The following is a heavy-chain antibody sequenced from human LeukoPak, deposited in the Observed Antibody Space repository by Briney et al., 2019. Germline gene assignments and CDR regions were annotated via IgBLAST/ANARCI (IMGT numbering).Heavy chain of an antibody. CDR2: VIDSDFNEANGDIT. D-gene: IGHD3-9*01. CDR1: GASINKDY. V-gene: IGHV4-59*12. CDR3: ATTPYYDILTGYDPNDY. J-gene: IGHJ4*02. Sequence: PSETLSLTCTVSGASINKDYWAWIRQPPGRGLEWIGYVIDSDFNEANGDITYYNPSLKSRVTISVDTSKNQFSLKLSSVTAADTAVYYCATTPYYDILTGYDPNDYWGQGTLVTVSS.